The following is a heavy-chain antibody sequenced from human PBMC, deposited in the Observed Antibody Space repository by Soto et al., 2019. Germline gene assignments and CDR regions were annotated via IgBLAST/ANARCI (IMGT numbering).Heavy chain of an antibody. CDR1: GFTFSSYA. J-gene: IGHJ4*02. CDR2: ISGSGGST. D-gene: IGHD3-16*02. V-gene: IGHV3-23*01. CDR3: AKAAPTTDYDYIWGSYRYTVPIDY. Sequence: GGSLRLSCAASGFTFSSYAMSWVRQAPGKGLEWVSAISGSGGSTYYAGSVKGRFTISRDNSKNTLYLQMNSLRAEDTAVYYCAKAAPTTDYDYIWGSYRYTVPIDYWGQGTLVTVSS.